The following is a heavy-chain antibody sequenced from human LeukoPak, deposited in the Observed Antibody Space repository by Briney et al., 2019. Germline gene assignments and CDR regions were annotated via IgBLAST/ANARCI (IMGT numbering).Heavy chain of an antibody. J-gene: IGHJ4*02. CDR1: GGSISSTNSY. CDR3: ARKREGPTTGIDY. Sequence: SETLSLTCTVSGGSISSTNSYWGWIRQSPRTGLEWIGNIYSSGSTYYNPSLKSRVTISIDTSENQFSPKLTSVTAADTAVYYCARKREGPTTGIDYWGQGTLVTVSS. D-gene: IGHD1-26*01. CDR2: IYSSGST. V-gene: IGHV4-39*07.